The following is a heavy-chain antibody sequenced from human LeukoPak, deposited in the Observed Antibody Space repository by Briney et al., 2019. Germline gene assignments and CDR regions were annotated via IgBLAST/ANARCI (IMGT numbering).Heavy chain of an antibody. CDR2: ISGRGGDT. Sequence: PGGSLRLSCAASGFTFSSYAMTWARQAPGKGLEWVSGISGRGGDTYYADSVKGRFTVSRDNSKNTLYLQMNSLRAEDTAVYYCAKMARYSSSWADCWGQGTLVTVSS. V-gene: IGHV3-23*01. J-gene: IGHJ4*02. CDR1: GFTFSSYA. CDR3: AKMARYSSSWADC. D-gene: IGHD6-13*01.